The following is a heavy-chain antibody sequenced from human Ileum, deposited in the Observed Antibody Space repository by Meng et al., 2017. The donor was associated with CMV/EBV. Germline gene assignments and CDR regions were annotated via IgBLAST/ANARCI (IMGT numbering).Heavy chain of an antibody. J-gene: IGHJ4*02. CDR2: INTGGNTM. D-gene: IGHD3-16*02. CDR1: DYY. CDR3: AREGLYYDYVWGSYRYAEFDY. V-gene: IGHV3-11*04. Sequence: DYYMTWIRQAPGKGLVWISYINTGGNTMYYSDSVKGRFTISRDNAKNSLYLQMNSLRAEDTAVYYCAREGLYYDYVWGSYRYAEFDYWGQGTLVTVSS.